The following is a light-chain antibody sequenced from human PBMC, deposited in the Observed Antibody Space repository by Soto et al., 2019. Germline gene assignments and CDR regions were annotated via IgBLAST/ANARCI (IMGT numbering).Light chain of an antibody. V-gene: IGLV1-40*01. CDR3: QSYDSSLNTYV. J-gene: IGLJ1*01. Sequence: QSVLTQPPSVSGAPGQRVTISCTGSSSNIGAGFDVHWYQQLPGAAPQLLIYANSNRPSGVPDRISGSKSGTSASLAITGLQAEDEAHYYCQSYDSSLNTYVFGTGTKLTVL. CDR2: ANS. CDR1: SSNIGAGFD.